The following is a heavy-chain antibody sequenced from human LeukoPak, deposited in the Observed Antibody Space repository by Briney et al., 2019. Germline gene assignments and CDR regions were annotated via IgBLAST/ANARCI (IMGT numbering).Heavy chain of an antibody. D-gene: IGHD1-26*01. J-gene: IGHJ4*02. CDR3: ASTVSEGRPIGGNFDY. Sequence: ASVKVSCKASGYTLTGYYMHWVRQAPGQGLEWMGWINPNSGGTNYAQKFQGRVTMTKDTSNSTAYMELSRLRSDDTAVYYCASTVSEGRPIGGNFDYWGQGTLVTVSS. V-gene: IGHV1-2*02. CDR2: INPNSGGT. CDR1: GYTLTGYY.